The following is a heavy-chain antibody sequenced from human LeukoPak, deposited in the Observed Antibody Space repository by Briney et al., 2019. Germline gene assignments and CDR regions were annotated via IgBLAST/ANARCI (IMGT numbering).Heavy chain of an antibody. CDR3: ARGGKSWFGHQYYYYYYMDV. J-gene: IGHJ6*03. Sequence: ASETLSLTCTVSDGSISTYYWSWVRQPPGKGLEWIGYIYYSGSTTYNPSLKSRVTISVDTSKNQFSLKLSSVTAADTAVYYCARGGKSWFGHQYYYYYYMDVWGKGTTVTVSS. V-gene: IGHV4-59*12. D-gene: IGHD3-10*01. CDR2: IYYSGST. CDR1: DGSISTYY.